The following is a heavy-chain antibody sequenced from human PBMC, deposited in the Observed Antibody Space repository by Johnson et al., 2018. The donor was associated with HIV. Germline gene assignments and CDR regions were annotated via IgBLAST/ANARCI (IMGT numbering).Heavy chain of an antibody. Sequence: VQVVESGGGVVQPGRSLRLSCAASGFTFSSYAMHWVRQAPGKGLEWVAVISYDGSNKYYADSVKGRFTISRDNSKNTLYLQMNSLRAEDTAVYYCAREGAVAGLGDAFDIWGQGTMVTVSS. J-gene: IGHJ3*02. CDR1: GFTFSSYA. D-gene: IGHD6-19*01. CDR2: ISYDGSNK. V-gene: IGHV3-30-3*01. CDR3: AREGAVAGLGDAFDI.